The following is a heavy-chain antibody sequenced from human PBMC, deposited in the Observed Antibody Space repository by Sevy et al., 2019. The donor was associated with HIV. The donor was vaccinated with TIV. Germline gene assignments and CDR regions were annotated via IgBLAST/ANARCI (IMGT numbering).Heavy chain of an antibody. CDR2: IGTAGDT. J-gene: IGHJ4*02. Sequence: GGSLRLSCAASGFTFSSYDMHWVRQATGKGLEWVSAIGTAGDTYYPGSVKGRFTISRENAKNSLYLQMNSLRAGDTAVYYCARVTNWNDVSVDYWGQGTWSPSPQ. D-gene: IGHD1-1*01. CDR1: GFTFSSYD. CDR3: ARVTNWNDVSVDY. V-gene: IGHV3-13*01.